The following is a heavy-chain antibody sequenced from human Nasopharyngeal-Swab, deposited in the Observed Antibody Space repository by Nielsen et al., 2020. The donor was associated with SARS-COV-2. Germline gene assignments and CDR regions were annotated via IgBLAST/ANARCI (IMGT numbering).Heavy chain of an antibody. J-gene: IGHJ6*02. CDR1: GGSISSSSHY. CDR3: ARVEVPAARRQRYYYYGMDV. CDR2: IYYSGTT. Sequence: SETLSLTCTVSGGSISSSSHYWGWIRQPPGKGLEWIGSIYYSGTTYYNPSLKSRVTISVDTSKNQFSLKLSSVTAADTAVYYCARVEVPAARRQRYYYYGMDVWGQGTTVTVSS. V-gene: IGHV4-39*01. D-gene: IGHD2-2*01.